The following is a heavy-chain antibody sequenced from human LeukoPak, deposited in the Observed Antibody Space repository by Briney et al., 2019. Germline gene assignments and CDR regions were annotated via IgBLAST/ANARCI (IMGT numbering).Heavy chain of an antibody. J-gene: IGHJ4*02. V-gene: IGHV4-39*01. Sequence: ETCPSTWMVPGASISSGSSGGGWSRHPPGKGMGWGVSIFYSGSTYYNPSLQSRVTISVDTSKNQFSLKLSSVTAADTAVYYCAALGGPGIAAAGIDYWGQGTLVTVSS. CDR2: IFYSGST. CDR3: AALGGPGIAAAGIDY. D-gene: IGHD6-13*01. CDR1: GASISSGSSG.